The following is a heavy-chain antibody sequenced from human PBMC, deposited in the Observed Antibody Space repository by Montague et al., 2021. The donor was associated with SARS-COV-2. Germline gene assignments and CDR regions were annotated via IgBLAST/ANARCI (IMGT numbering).Heavy chain of an antibody. Sequence: SETLSLTCAVYGGSFSGYYWSWIRQPPGKGLEWIGEINHSESTNYNPSLKSRVTISADTSKNQFSLNLSSVTAADTAVYYCARARAAYILTGYYFDYWGQGTLVTVSS. V-gene: IGHV4-34*01. J-gene: IGHJ4*02. CDR2: INHSEST. CDR3: ARARAAYILTGYYFDY. D-gene: IGHD3-9*01. CDR1: GGSFSGYY.